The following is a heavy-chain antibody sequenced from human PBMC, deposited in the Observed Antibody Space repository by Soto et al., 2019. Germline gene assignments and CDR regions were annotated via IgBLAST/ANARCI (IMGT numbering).Heavy chain of an antibody. CDR3: ARDVAVADHFRDY. CDR2: IYYSGST. J-gene: IGHJ4*02. Sequence: QLQLQESGPGLVKPSETLSLTCTVSGGSISSSSYYWGWIRQPPGKGLEWIGSIYYSGSTYYNPSLKSQVTISVDTSNNQFSLKLSSVTAADTAVYYCARDVAVADHFRDYWGQGTLVTVSS. V-gene: IGHV4-39*02. CDR1: GGSISSSSYY. D-gene: IGHD6-19*01.